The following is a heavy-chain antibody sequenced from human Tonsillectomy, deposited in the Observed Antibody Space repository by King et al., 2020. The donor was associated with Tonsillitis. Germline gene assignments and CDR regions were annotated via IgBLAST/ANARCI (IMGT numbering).Heavy chain of an antibody. CDR2: IMGSGTNT. V-gene: IGHV3-23*04. J-gene: IGHJ4*02. CDR3: AGYSGGSFPHPSFDY. CDR1: VFTFSSYA. D-gene: IGHD6-25*01. Sequence: VQLVESGGGLVQPGGSLRLSCAASVFTFSSYAMSWVRQAPGRGREWVSAIMGSGTNTYYSDSVKGRFTFSIDNSNNTLYLQINSLRAEDTAVYYCAGYSGGSFPHPSFDYWGQGTLVTVSS.